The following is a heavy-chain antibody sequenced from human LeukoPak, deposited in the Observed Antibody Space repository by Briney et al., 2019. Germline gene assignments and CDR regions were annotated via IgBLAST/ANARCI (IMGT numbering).Heavy chain of an antibody. CDR1: RFTFSSYG. V-gene: IGHV3-30*02. Sequence: GGSLRLSCAASRFTFSSYGMHWVRQAPGKGLEWVAFIRYDGSNKYYADSVKGRFTISRDNSKNTLYLQMNSLRAEDTAVYYCAKVSDTAMVEEVYWGQGTLVTVSS. J-gene: IGHJ4*02. D-gene: IGHD5-18*01. CDR2: IRYDGSNK. CDR3: AKVSDTAMVEEVY.